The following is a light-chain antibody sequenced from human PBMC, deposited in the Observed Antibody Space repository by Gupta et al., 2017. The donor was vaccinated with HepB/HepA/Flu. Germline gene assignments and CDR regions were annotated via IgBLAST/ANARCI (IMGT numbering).Light chain of an antibody. V-gene: IGKV1-39*01. CDR1: QSISTY. Sequence: DIQMTQSPSSLSASVGDRVTITCRASQSISTYLSWYQQKPGKVPKLLIYITSTLQSGVPSRFSGSGSGTDFTLTISRLQPEDFATYYCQQSYSTPWTFGQGTKVEIK. CDR3: QQSYSTPWT. CDR2: ITS. J-gene: IGKJ1*01.